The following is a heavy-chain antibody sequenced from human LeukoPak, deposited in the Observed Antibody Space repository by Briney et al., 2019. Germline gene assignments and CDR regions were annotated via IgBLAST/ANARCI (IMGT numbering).Heavy chain of an antibody. D-gene: IGHD2-2*02. CDR3: AKDSGYCSSTSCYIRYFQH. CDR2: ISGSGGST. Sequence: PGGSLRLSCAASGFTFSGYAMSWVRQAPGKGLEWVSAISGSGGSTYYADSVKGRFTISRDNSKNTLYLQMNSLRAEDTAVYYCAKDSGYCSSTSCYIRYFQHWGQGTLVTVSS. V-gene: IGHV3-23*01. J-gene: IGHJ1*01. CDR1: GFTFSGYA.